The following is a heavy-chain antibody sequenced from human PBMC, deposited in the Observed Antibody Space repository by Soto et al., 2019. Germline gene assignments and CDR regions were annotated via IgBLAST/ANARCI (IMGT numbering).Heavy chain of an antibody. Sequence: ASVKVSCKASGYTXTGYYMYLVRQAPEQGLEWMGWINPNSGGTNYAQKFQGWVTMTRDTSISTAYMELSRLRSDDTAVYYCARDVDTAMVEPYYYYGMDVWGHGTTVTVS. CDR1: GYTXTGYY. V-gene: IGHV1-2*04. CDR2: INPNSGGT. J-gene: IGHJ6*02. CDR3: ARDVDTAMVEPYYYYGMDV. D-gene: IGHD5-18*01.